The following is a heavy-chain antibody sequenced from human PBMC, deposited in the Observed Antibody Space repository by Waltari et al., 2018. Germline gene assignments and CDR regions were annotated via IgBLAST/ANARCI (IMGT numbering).Heavy chain of an antibody. CDR1: GFTFSHSW. CDR3: VTTGVAGFY. D-gene: IGHD6-19*01. Sequence: EVQLVESGGGLVQPGGSLRLSCAAYGFTFSHSWMYGVRQSPGKGLVWVARISMDGSIVNYADSVKGRFTISRDNAKSTLFLQMNSLRVDDTALYYCVTTGVAGFYWGQGTRVTVSS. J-gene: IGHJ4*02. CDR2: ISMDGSIV. V-gene: IGHV3-74*01.